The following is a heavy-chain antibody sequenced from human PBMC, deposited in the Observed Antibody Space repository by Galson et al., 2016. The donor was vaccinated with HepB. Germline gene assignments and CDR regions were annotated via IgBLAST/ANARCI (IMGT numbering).Heavy chain of an antibody. CDR2: IFYSGTT. D-gene: IGHD3-10*01. CDR3: ARDPGSGGLGVDV. J-gene: IGHJ6*02. Sequence: TLSLTCTVSGGSISSGGFYWSWIRQLPGKGLEWIGYIFYSGTTNYNPSLKSRITISVDTPKNQFSLRLNSVPDADTAVYYCARDPGSGGLGVDVWGQGTTVTVS. V-gene: IGHV4-31*03. CDR1: GGSISSGGFY.